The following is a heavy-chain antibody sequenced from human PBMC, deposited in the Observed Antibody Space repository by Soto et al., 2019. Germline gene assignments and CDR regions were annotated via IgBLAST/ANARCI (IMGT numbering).Heavy chain of an antibody. CDR2: ISYDGSNK. CDR3: AKDANYGDNRYFDL. CDR1: GSTFSSYG. J-gene: IGHJ2*01. Sequence: GGSLRLSCAASGSTFSSYGMHWVRQAPGKGLEWVAVISYDGSNKYYADSVKGRFTISRDNSKNTLYLQMNSLRAEDTAVYYCAKDANYGDNRYFDLWGRGTLVTVSS. D-gene: IGHD4-17*01. V-gene: IGHV3-30*18.